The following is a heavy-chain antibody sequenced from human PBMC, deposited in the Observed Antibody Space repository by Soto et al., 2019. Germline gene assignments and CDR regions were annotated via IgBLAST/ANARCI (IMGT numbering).Heavy chain of an antibody. Sequence: QVTLKESGPVLVKPTETLTLTCTVSGFSLSNARMGVSWIRQPPGKALEWLAHIFSNDEKSYSTSLKSRLTISKDTSKSQVVLTMTNMDTVDTATYYCARIRIAAAGTYWFDPWGQGTLVTVSS. CDR1: GFSLSNARMG. D-gene: IGHD6-13*01. J-gene: IGHJ5*02. CDR2: IFSNDEK. CDR3: ARIRIAAAGTYWFDP. V-gene: IGHV2-26*01.